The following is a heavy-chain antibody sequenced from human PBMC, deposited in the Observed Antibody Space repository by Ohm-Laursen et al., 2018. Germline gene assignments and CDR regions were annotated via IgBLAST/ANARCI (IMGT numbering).Heavy chain of an antibody. CDR2: IYYSGST. D-gene: IGHD6-13*01. CDR1: GGSISSYY. Sequence: TLSLTCAVSGGSISSYYWSWIRQPPGKGLEWIGYIYYSGSTNYNPSLKSRVTISVDTSKNQFSLKLSSVTAADTSVYYCATSNNWYYFDYWGQGTLVTVSS. J-gene: IGHJ4*02. CDR3: ATSNNWYYFDY. V-gene: IGHV4-59*08.